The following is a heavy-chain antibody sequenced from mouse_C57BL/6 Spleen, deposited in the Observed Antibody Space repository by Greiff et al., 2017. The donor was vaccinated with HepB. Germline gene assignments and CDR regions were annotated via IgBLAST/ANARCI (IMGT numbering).Heavy chain of an antibody. CDR2: ISYDGSN. J-gene: IGHJ2*01. CDR3: ARIYDGYSYYFDY. Sequence: EVQLQQSGPGLVKPSQSLSLTCSVTGYSITSGYYWYWIRQFPGNKLEWMGYISYDGSNNYNPSLKNRISITRDTSKNQFFLKLNSVTTEDTATYYCARIYDGYSYYFDYWGQGTTLTVSS. V-gene: IGHV3-6*01. CDR1: GYSITSGYY. D-gene: IGHD2-3*01.